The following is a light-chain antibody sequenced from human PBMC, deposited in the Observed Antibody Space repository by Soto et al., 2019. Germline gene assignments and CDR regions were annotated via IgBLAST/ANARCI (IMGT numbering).Light chain of an antibody. CDR2: AAS. V-gene: IGKV1-39*01. Sequence: DIQMTQSPSSLSASVGDRVTITCRASQSISSYVNWYQQKPGKAPKLLIYAASSLQSGVPSRFSGSGSGTDFTLTISSLQPEDFATYYCPQSYSTPLTFGGGTNVEIK. CDR1: QSISSY. J-gene: IGKJ4*01. CDR3: PQSYSTPLT.